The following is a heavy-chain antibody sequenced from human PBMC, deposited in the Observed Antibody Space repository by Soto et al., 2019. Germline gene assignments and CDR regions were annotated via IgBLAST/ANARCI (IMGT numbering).Heavy chain of an antibody. CDR3: AREYSSSSGRGMDV. J-gene: IGHJ6*02. CDR1: GFTFSSYS. V-gene: IGHV3-48*02. CDR2: ISPSSSAI. D-gene: IGHD6-6*01. Sequence: EGQLVESGGGLVQPGGSLRLSCAASGFTFSSYSMNWVRQAPGKGLEWISYISPSSSAIYYADSVKGRFTFSRDNAKNSLYLQMNSLRDEDTAVYYCAREYSSSSGRGMDVWGQGTTVTVSS.